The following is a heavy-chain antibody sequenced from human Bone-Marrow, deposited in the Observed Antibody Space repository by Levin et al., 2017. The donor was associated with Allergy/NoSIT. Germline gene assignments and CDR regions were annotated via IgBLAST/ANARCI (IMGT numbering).Heavy chain of an antibody. Sequence: ASVKVSCKASGYTFTSYNMHWVRQAPGQGLEWMGMINPRDGSTTYAQNFQGRVTMTRDTSTSTLYMELSSLRSEDTAVYYCARDQDGYNKFDYWGQGTLVTVSS. D-gene: IGHD5-24*01. CDR3: ARDQDGYNKFDY. CDR2: INPRDGST. J-gene: IGHJ4*02. V-gene: IGHV1-46*01. CDR1: GYTFTSYN.